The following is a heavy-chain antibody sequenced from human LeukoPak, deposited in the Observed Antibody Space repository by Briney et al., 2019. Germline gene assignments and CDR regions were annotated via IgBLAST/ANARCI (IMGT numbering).Heavy chain of an antibody. CDR3: AKDRSKGSYGDDFDF. CDR1: GFTFSSHD. J-gene: IGHJ4*02. D-gene: IGHD3-16*01. CDR2: ISYDGGKK. Sequence: GGSLRLSCAASGFTFSSHDMHWVRQAPDKGLEWVAIISYDGGKKDYADSVKGRFTVSRDNSRNTLYLQMNSLRAEDTAVYYCAKDRSKGSYGDDFDFWGQGTLVTVSS. V-gene: IGHV3-30*18.